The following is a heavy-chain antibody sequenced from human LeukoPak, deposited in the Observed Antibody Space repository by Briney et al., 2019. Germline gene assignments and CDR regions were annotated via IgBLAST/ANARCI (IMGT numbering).Heavy chain of an antibody. CDR1: GYTFTSYG. J-gene: IGHJ4*02. CDR3: AAGEYYDILTGYSLALDY. V-gene: IGHV1-18*01. D-gene: IGHD3-9*01. CDR2: ISAYNGNT. Sequence: ASVKVSCKASGYTFTSYGISWVRQAPGQGLEWMGWISAYNGNTNYAQKLQGRVTITADESTSTAYMELSSLRSEDTAVYYCAAGEYYDILTGYSLALDYWGQGTLVTVSS.